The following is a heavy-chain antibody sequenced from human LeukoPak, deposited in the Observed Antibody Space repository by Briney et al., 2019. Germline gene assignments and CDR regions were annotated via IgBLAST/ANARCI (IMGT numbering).Heavy chain of an antibody. D-gene: IGHD6-13*01. V-gene: IGHV1-2*02. CDR3: ARDLGIAAADDAFDI. CDR2: INPNSGGT. J-gene: IGHJ3*02. Sequence: ASVKVSCKASGYTFTGYYMHWVRQAPGQGLEWMGWINPNSGGTNYAQKFQGRVTMTRDTSISTAYMELSRLRSDDTAVYYCARDLGIAAADDAFDIWGQGTMVTVSS. CDR1: GYTFTGYY.